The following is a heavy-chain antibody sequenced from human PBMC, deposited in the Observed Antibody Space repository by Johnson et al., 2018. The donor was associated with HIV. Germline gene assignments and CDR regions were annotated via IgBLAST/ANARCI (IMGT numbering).Heavy chain of an antibody. Sequence: VQLVESGGGVVQPGGSLRLSCAASGFTFSAYWMTWVRQAPGKGLEWVASIRQEGSEKYYVDSVKGRFTLSRDNAKNSLYLQVNSLRAEDTAVYYCARGPVMVRGVTDAFDIWGQGTMVTVSS. CDR3: ARGPVMVRGVTDAFDI. V-gene: IGHV3-7*02. J-gene: IGHJ3*02. D-gene: IGHD3-10*01. CDR1: GFTFSAYW. CDR2: IRQEGSEK.